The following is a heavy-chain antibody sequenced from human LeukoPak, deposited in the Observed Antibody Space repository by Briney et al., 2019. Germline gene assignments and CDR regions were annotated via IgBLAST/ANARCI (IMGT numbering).Heavy chain of an antibody. V-gene: IGHV3-23*01. CDR1: GFTFSSYA. CDR3: AKYDYGGNPNEYYFDY. Sequence: GGSLRLSCAASGFTFSSYAMSWVRQAPGKGLEWVSTIDDNGDNTYHADSVKGRFTISRDNSKNTLYLQMNSLRAEGTAVYYCAKYDYGGNPNEYYFDYWGQGTLVTVSS. D-gene: IGHD4-23*01. J-gene: IGHJ4*02. CDR2: IDDNGDNT.